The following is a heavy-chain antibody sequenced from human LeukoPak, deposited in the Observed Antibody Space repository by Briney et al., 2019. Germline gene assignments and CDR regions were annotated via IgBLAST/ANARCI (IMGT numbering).Heavy chain of an antibody. J-gene: IGHJ3*01. CDR2: INPNSGGT. V-gene: IGHV1-2*02. CDR3: ARDKPARDILTGYHIPDAFDF. Sequence: GASVKVSCKASGYTFTGYYMQWVRQAPGQGLEWMGWINPNSGGTNYVQKFQGRVTMTRDTSISTAYMELSRLRSDDTAVYYCARDKPARDILTGYHIPDAFDFWGQGTMVTVSS. D-gene: IGHD3-9*01. CDR1: GYTFTGYY.